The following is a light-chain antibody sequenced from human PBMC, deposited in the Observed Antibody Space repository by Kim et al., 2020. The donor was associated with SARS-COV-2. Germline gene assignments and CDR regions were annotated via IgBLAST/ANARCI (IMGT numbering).Light chain of an antibody. CDR1: QSVVRF. V-gene: IGKV3-11*01. CDR3: QQRNNLPFT. J-gene: IGKJ3*01. Sequence: EVVLTQSPATLSLSPVERATLSCGASQSVVRFLAWYQQKPGHPPRLLIYDTSRRATGTPARLSGSGSGTDFTLTISSLEPEDFAVYYCQQRNNLPFTFGPGTKVDIK. CDR2: DTS.